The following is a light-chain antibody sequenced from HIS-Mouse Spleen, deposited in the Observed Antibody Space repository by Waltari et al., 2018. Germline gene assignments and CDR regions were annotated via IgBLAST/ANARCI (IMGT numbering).Light chain of an antibody. CDR1: ALPKKY. Sequence: SYELTQPPSVSVSPGQTARITCSGDALPKKYAYWYQQKSGQAPVLGIYEDSKRPSGSPERFSGSSSGTMATLTSSGAQVEDEADYYCYSTDSSGNHRVFGGGTKLTVL. J-gene: IGLJ2*01. CDR3: YSTDSSGNHRV. CDR2: EDS. V-gene: IGLV3-10*01.